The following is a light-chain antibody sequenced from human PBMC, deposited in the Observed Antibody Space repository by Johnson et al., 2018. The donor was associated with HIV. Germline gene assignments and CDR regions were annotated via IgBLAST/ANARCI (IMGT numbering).Light chain of an antibody. CDR2: EDN. CDR3: GIWDASLSPHYV. Sequence: QSVLTQPPSVSAAPGQRVNISCSGNSSNIENYFVSWYQQLPGAAPRLVIYEDNKRPSGIPDRFSGSKSGASATLGITGLQTGDEADYYCGIWDASLSPHYVFETGTTITVL. V-gene: IGLV1-51*02. CDR1: SSNIENYF. J-gene: IGLJ1*01.